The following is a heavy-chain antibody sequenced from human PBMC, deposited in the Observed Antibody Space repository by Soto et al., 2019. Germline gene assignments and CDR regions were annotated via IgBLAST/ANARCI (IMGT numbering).Heavy chain of an antibody. D-gene: IGHD3-3*01. Sequence: QVQLVQSGAEVKKPGASVKVSCKASGYTFTDYAISWVRQAPGQGLEWMGCINANNGNTDFAQKFQGRLSMSTDASTSTAYIDLRSLRSDDTAVYFCARDPFWSGYPRNTWFDPWGQGTLVTVSS. CDR1: GYTFTDYA. J-gene: IGHJ5*02. V-gene: IGHV1-18*01. CDR3: ARDPFWSGYPRNTWFDP. CDR2: INANNGNT.